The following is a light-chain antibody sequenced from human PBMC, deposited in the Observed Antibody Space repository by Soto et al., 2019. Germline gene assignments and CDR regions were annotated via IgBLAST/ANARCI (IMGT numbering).Light chain of an antibody. J-gene: IGKJ2*01. CDR1: QSVSSSY. CDR2: GAS. Sequence: EIVLTQSPGTLSLSPGERATLSCRASQSVSSSYLAWYQQKPGQAPRLLFYGASSRATGIPDRFSGSGSGTGFTLTISRLEPEDFAVYYCQQYGSSPHTFGQGTKLEIK. CDR3: QQYGSSPHT. V-gene: IGKV3-20*01.